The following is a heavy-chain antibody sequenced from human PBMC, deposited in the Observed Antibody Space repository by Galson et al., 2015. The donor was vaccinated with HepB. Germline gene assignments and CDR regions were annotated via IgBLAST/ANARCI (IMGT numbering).Heavy chain of an antibody. V-gene: IGHV1-24*01. Sequence: SVKVSCKVSGYFLTELSMHWVRQAPGKGLEWMGSFDPDDGEAIYAQKFQGSVTMTEDTSTDTAYMDLSSLRAEDTAVYYCATRLLRYGSGSYTFDYWGQGTLVTVS. CDR1: GYFLTELS. CDR3: ATRLLRYGSGSYTFDY. D-gene: IGHD3-10*01. CDR2: FDPDDGEA. J-gene: IGHJ4*02.